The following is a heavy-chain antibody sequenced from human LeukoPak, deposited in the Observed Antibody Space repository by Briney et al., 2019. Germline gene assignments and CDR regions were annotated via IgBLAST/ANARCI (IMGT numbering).Heavy chain of an antibody. V-gene: IGHV3-30*04. CDR2: ISYDGSNK. D-gene: IGHD6-6*01. Sequence: GGSLRLSCAASGSTFSSYAMHWVRQAPGKGLEWVAVISYDGSNKYYADSVKGRFTISRDNSKNTLYLQMNSLRAEDTAVYYCARAHNIEYSSSNDYWGQGTLVTVSS. CDR3: ARAHNIEYSSSNDY. CDR1: GSTFSSYA. J-gene: IGHJ4*02.